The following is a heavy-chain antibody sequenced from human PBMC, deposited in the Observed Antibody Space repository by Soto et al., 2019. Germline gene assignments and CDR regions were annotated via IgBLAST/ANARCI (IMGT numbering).Heavy chain of an antibody. D-gene: IGHD5-12*01. J-gene: IGHJ4*02. CDR3: AHRLGSNLVSKEFDF. CDR2: IYWDDDK. V-gene: IGHV2-5*02. CDR1: GFSFSTSGVG. Sequence: SGPTLVNPTQTLTLTCTFSGFSFSTSGVGVGWIRQPPGKALEWLALIYWDDDKRYSPSLKSRLTITKDTSKNQVVLTMTNMDPVDTATYYCAHRLGSNLVSKEFDFWGQGTLVTVSS.